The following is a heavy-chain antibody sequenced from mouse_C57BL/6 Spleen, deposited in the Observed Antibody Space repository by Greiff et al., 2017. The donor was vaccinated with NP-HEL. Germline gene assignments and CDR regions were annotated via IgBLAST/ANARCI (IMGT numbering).Heavy chain of an antibody. Sequence: VQLQQSGAELARPGASVKLSCKASGYTFTSYGISWVKQRTGQGLEWIGEIYPRSGNTYYNEKFKGKATLTADKSSSTAYMELRSLTSEDSAVYFCARSDDYEDYAMDYWGQGTSVTVSS. D-gene: IGHD2-4*01. V-gene: IGHV1-81*01. CDR1: GYTFTSYG. J-gene: IGHJ4*01. CDR2: IYPRSGNT. CDR3: ARSDDYEDYAMDY.